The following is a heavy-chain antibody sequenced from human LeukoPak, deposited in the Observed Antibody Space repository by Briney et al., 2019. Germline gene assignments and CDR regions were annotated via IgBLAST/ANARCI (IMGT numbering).Heavy chain of an antibody. Sequence: PSETLSLTCTVSGGSMRNYYWTWIRQSPGRGLEWIGYVYYTGSTNYSPSLKRRVTIALDTSKNQFSLKLSSVTAADTALYYCAKSRDAYNGVSWGQGTLVTVSS. CDR3: AKSRDAYNGVS. CDR1: GGSMRNYY. V-gene: IGHV4-59*01. CDR2: VYYTGST. D-gene: IGHD5-24*01. J-gene: IGHJ5*02.